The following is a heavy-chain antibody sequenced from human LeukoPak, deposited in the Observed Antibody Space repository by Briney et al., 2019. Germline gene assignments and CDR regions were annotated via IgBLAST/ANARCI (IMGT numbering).Heavy chain of an antibody. D-gene: IGHD2-21*02. CDR3: ASYCGGDCHQYDAFDI. J-gene: IGHJ3*02. V-gene: IGHV3-23*01. CDR1: GRTFSTYA. CDR2: ISLSGDTT. Sequence: GGSLRLSCAASGRTFSTYAMTWVRQAPGKGLEWVSSISLSGDTTYYADSVKGRFTISRDNSKNTLYLQMNSLRAEDTAVYYCASYCGGDCHQYDAFDIWGQGTMVTVSS.